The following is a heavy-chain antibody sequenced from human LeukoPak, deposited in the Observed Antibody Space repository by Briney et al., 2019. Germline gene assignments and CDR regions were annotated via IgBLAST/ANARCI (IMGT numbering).Heavy chain of an antibody. CDR3: ARGGGLDV. CDR1: GFTVSSNY. J-gene: IGHJ6*02. Sequence: GGSLRLSCAASGFTVSSNYMSWVRQAPGKGLEWVSVIYSGGSTYYADYVKGRFTISRDNAKNSLYLQMSNLRAEDTAVYFCARGGGLDVWGQGATVTVSS. CDR2: IYSGGST. D-gene: IGHD3-16*01. V-gene: IGHV3-53*01.